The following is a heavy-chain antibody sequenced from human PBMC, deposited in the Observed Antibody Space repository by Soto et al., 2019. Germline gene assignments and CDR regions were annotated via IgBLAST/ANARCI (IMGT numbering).Heavy chain of an antibody. CDR3: ARGKDIGGNPGYLDS. D-gene: IGHD2-15*01. J-gene: IGHJ4*02. CDR1: GDSISSGGYY. Sequence: QVQLQESGPGLVKPSQTLSLTCTVAGDSISSGGYYWNWIRQHPGKGLERIAYIYYSGGTYFNPSLESRLSRTRDTSKNQLSLRLSSVTAADTAVYYCARGKDIGGNPGYLDSWGQGTLVTVSS. V-gene: IGHV4-31*03. CDR2: IYYSGGT.